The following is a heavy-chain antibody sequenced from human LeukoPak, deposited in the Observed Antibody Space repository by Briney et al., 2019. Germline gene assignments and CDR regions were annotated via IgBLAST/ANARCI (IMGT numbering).Heavy chain of an antibody. CDR3: AKDRYCSSTSCYVDYYYGMDV. CDR2: IWSDGSNK. CDR1: GFTFRSYG. Sequence: GGSLRLSCAASGFTFRSYGMHWVRQAPGKGLEWVAVIWSDGSNKKYADPVKGRFTISRDNSKNTLYLQMNSLRAEDTAVYYCAKDRYCSSTSCYVDYYYGMDVWGQGTTVTVSS. V-gene: IGHV3-33*06. J-gene: IGHJ6*02. D-gene: IGHD2-2*01.